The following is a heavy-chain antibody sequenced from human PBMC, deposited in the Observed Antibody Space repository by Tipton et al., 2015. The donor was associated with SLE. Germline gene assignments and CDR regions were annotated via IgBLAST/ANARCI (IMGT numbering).Heavy chain of an antibody. D-gene: IGHD3-10*01. Sequence: TLSLTCTVSGGSISSGGYYWSWIRQHPGKGLEWIGYIYYSGSTYYNPSLKSRVTMSVDPSKNQFSLKLSSVTAADTAVYYCASPGTYYYGSGSGGYFDYWGQGALVTVPS. V-gene: IGHV4-31*03. CDR2: IYYSGST. J-gene: IGHJ4*02. CDR3: ASPGTYYYGSGSGGYFDY. CDR1: GGSISSGGYY.